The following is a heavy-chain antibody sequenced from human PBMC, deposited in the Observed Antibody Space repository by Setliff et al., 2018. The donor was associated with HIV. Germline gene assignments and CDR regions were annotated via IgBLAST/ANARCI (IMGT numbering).Heavy chain of an antibody. CDR1: AGSISSYF. D-gene: IGHD3-3*01. CDR3: ARHSDFWSEDAFDI. CDR2: IYASGRT. V-gene: IGHV4-4*07. Sequence: SETLSLTCTVSAGSISSYFWSWIRQPAGKGLEWIGRIYASGRTNCNSSLKSRVTMSVDTSKNQFSLKLSSVTAADTALYYCARHSDFWSEDAFDIWGQGTMVTVSS. J-gene: IGHJ3*02.